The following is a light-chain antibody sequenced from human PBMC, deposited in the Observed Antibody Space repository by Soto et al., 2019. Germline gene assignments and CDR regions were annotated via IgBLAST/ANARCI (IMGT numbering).Light chain of an antibody. CDR3: QQYYSFPPT. Sequence: IQMARSRSSLSAXLGYRVXXXXRASQGISSYLAWYQQKPGKAPELLIYAASTLQSGVPSRFSGSGSGTDFTLTISCLQSEDFATYYCQQYYSFPPTFGQGTKVDIK. J-gene: IGKJ1*01. V-gene: IGKV1D-8*01. CDR2: AAS. CDR1: QGISSY.